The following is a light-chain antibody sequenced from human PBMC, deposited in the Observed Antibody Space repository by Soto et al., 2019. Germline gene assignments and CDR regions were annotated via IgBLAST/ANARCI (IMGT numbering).Light chain of an antibody. CDR3: GPHPGRNNYV. J-gene: IGLJ1*01. CDR1: SRDVGAYSS. CDR2: EVT. Sequence: QSVLTQPPSASGSPGQSVTVSCAGTSRDVGAYSSVAWYQQHPGKAPKLIIYEVTKRPSGVPDRFSGARSGNTAFLTVSGPRADDEANYYCGPHPGRNNYVFGPGPK. V-gene: IGLV2-8*01.